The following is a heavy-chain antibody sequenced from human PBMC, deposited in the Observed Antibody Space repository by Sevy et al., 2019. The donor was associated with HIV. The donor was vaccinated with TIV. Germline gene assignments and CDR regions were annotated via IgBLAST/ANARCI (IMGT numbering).Heavy chain of an antibody. CDR1: GFIFSRYG. J-gene: IGHJ4*02. CDR2: IFNDGKTK. V-gene: IGHV3-33*01. CDR3: ARESGSDWYLDY. Sequence: GGSLRLSCKASGFIFSRYGVHWVRQAPGKGLEWVASIFNDGKTKYYGDAVKDRFTISRDDSKNTLYLQMDSLRAEDTAVYYCARESGSDWYLDYWGQGTLVTVSS. D-gene: IGHD1-26*01.